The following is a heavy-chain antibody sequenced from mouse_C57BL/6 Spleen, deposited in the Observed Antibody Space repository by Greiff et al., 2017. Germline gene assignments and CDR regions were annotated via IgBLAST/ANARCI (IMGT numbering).Heavy chain of an antibody. Sequence: QVQLQQPGAELVKPGASVKMSCKASGYTFTSYWITWVKQRPGQGLEWIGDIYPGSGITNYNEKFTSKATLTVDTSSSPAYMQLSSLTSEYSAVYYCARRGIYYDYDVGYFDVWGTGTTVTVSS. J-gene: IGHJ1*03. V-gene: IGHV1-55*01. D-gene: IGHD2-4*01. CDR1: GYTFTSYW. CDR3: ARRGIYYDYDVGYFDV. CDR2: IYPGSGIT.